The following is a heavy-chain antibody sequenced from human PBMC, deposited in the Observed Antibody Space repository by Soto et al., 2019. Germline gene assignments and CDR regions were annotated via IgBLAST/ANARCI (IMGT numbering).Heavy chain of an antibody. CDR2: IKSKTDGGTT. CDR1: GFTFSNAW. D-gene: IGHD3-3*01. J-gene: IGHJ6*02. CDR3: TTVPQVGTILVVVIPDYYYYVMAV. V-gene: IGHV3-15*07. Sequence: GGSLRLSCAASGFTFSNAWMNWVRQAPGKGLEWVGRIKSKTDGGTTDYAAPVKGRFTISRDDSKNTLYLQMNSLKTEDTAVYYCTTVPQVGTILVVVIPDYYYYVMAVRGQRSSVTGSS.